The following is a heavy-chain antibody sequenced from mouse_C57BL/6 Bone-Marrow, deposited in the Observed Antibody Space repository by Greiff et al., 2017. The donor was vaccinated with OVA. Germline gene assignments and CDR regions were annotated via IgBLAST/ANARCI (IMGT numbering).Heavy chain of an antibody. CDR1: GYTFTDYY. V-gene: IGHV1-26*01. CDR2: INPNNGGT. CDR3: ARPYFDV. Sequence: DVKLVESGPELVKPGASVKISCKASGYTFTDYYMNWVKQSHGKSLEWIGDINPNNGGTSYNQKFKGKATLTVDKSSSTAYMALRSLPSEDSAVYYCARPYFDVWGTGTTVTVSS. J-gene: IGHJ1*03.